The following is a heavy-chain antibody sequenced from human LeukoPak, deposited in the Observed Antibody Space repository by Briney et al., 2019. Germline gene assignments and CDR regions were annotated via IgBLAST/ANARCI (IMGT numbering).Heavy chain of an antibody. J-gene: IGHJ4*02. CDR1: GYTLTELS. D-gene: IGHD3-10*01. V-gene: IGHV1-24*01. Sequence: ASVKVSCKVSGYTLTELSMHWVRQAPGKGLEWMGGFDPEDGETIYAQKFQGRVTMTEDTSTDTAYMELSGLRSEDTAVYYCATTGSMVRGVNLDYWGQGTLVTVSS. CDR3: ATTGSMVRGVNLDY. CDR2: FDPEDGET.